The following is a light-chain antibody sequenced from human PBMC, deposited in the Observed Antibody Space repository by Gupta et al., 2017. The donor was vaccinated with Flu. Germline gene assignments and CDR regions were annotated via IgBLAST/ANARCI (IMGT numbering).Light chain of an antibody. CDR3: NCRDSTGKHPVV. V-gene: IGLV3-19*01. CDR1: SLRSYY. CDR2: GNN. J-gene: IGLJ3*02. Sequence: SSALTQDPAVSVALGQKVRITCQGDSLRSYYASWYQPKPGPAPVLVIDGNNNRPSGIQDRFSCSSSGNNASLTITGAQAEDEADDYCNCRDSTGKHPVVFGGGTKLTVL.